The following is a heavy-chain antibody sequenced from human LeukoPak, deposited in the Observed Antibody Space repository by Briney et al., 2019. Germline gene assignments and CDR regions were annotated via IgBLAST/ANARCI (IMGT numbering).Heavy chain of an antibody. CDR1: GGSISSGGYY. D-gene: IGHD5-12*01. J-gene: IGHJ6*02. V-gene: IGHV4-31*03. Sequence: SQTLSLTCTVSGGSISSGGYYWSWIRQHPGKGLEWIGYIYYSGSTYYNPSLKSRVTISVDTSKNQFSLKLSSVTAADTAVYYCARDTVVYSGYDETYCYYGMDVWGQGTTVTVSS. CDR3: ARDTVVYSGYDETYCYYGMDV. CDR2: IYYSGST.